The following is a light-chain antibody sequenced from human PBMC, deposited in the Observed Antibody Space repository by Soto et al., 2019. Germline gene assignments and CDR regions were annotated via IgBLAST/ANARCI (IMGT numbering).Light chain of an antibody. CDR2: DAS. V-gene: IGKV3-11*01. Sequence: EIVLTQSPATLSLSPGERATLSCRASQSVSSYLAWYQQTPCQAPRLLIYDASNRATGIPARFSGSGSGTDFTLTISSLAPEDFAVYYCQQRSNWPLTFGGGTKVEIK. CDR3: QQRSNWPLT. J-gene: IGKJ4*01. CDR1: QSVSSY.